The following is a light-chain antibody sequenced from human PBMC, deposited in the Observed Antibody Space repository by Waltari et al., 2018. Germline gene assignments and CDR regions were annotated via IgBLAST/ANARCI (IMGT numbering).Light chain of an antibody. J-gene: IGLJ2*01. CDR3: MILYNDAVV. CDR1: SGIDVATFK. CDR2: CRSDSTE. V-gene: IGLV5-45*01. Sequence: QAVLTQPASLSASPGASVSLTCPFRSGIDVATFKIYWYQQRPGSPPRFLLKCRSDSTEQRGSGVPSRFSVSKDSSANAALLLISGLQSEDEADYYCMILYNDAVVFGGGTKLTVL.